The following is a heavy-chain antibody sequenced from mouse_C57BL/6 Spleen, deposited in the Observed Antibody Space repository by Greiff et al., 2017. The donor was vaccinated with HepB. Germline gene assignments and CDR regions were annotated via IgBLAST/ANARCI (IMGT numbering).Heavy chain of an antibody. CDR1: GFTFSDYG. CDR3: ASWVLYAMDY. J-gene: IGHJ4*01. D-gene: IGHD4-1*01. CDR2: ISSGSSTI. Sequence: EVKVEESGGGLVKPGGSLKLSCAASGFTFSDYGMHWVRQAPEKGLEWVAYISSGSSTIYYADTVKGRFTISRDNAKNTLFLQMTSLRSEDTAMYYCASWVLYAMDYWGQGTSVTVSS. V-gene: IGHV5-17*01.